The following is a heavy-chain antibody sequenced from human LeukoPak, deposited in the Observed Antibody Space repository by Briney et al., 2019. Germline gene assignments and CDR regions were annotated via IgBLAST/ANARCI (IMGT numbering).Heavy chain of an antibody. CDR2: IYYSGST. D-gene: IGHD1-26*01. CDR1: GGSISSYY. J-gene: IGHJ2*01. V-gene: IGHV4-59*01. Sequence: SETLSLTCTVSGGSISSYYWSWIRQPPGKGLEWIGHIYYSGSTNYNPSLKSRVTISVDTSKNQFSLKLSSVTAADTAVYYCAREVHGATLNHYWYFDLWGRGTLVTVSS. CDR3: AREVHGATLNHYWYFDL.